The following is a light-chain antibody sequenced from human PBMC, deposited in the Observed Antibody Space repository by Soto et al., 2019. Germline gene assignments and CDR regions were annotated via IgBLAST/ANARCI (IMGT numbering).Light chain of an antibody. J-gene: IGKJ5*01. Sequence: DNHLSQSPSSISASVGDRVTITCRASQAVNSWLAWFQQKPGMAPKLVIYDVSSLQSGVPSRFSGSGSGTEFTLTISSLQPEDFATYYCQQSNNHPISFGQGTRLEIK. V-gene: IGKV1-12*01. CDR3: QQSNNHPIS. CDR2: DVS. CDR1: QAVNSW.